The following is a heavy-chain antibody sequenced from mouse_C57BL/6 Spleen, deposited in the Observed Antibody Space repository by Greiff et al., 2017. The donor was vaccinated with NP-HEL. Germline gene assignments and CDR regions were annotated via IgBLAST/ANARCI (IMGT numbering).Heavy chain of an antibody. CDR1: GFTFSDYG. Sequence: EVQLVESGGGLVKPGGSLKLSCAASGFTFSDYGMHWVRQAPEKGLEWVAYISSGSSTIYYADTVKGRFTISRDNAKNTLFLQMTSLRSEDTAMYYCARPLTGTSLVAYWGQGTLVTVSA. V-gene: IGHV5-17*01. CDR3: ARPLTGTSLVAY. CDR2: ISSGSSTI. J-gene: IGHJ3*01. D-gene: IGHD4-1*01.